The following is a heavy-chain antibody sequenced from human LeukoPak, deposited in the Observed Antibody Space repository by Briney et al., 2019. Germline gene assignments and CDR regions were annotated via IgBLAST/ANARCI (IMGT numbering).Heavy chain of an antibody. V-gene: IGHV3-48*01. J-gene: IGHJ6*02. Sequence: GGSLRLSCAASGFTFSSYSMNWVRQAPGKGLEWVSYISSSSSTIYYADSVKGRFTISRDNAKNSLYLQMNSLRAEDTAVYYCARYTSGYSSSWYDAYYYGMDVWGQGTTVTVSS. CDR3: ARYTSGYSSSWYDAYYYGMDV. D-gene: IGHD6-13*01. CDR2: ISSSSSTI. CDR1: GFTFSSYS.